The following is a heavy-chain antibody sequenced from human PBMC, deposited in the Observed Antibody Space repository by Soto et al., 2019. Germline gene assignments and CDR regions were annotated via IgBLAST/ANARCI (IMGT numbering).Heavy chain of an antibody. J-gene: IGHJ4*02. Sequence: GGSLRLSCAASGFTFSSYGMHWVRQAPGKGLEWVAVISYDGSNKYYADSVKGRFTISRDNSKNTLYLQMNSLRAEDTAVYYCSKFQGYSGYDRPIGWVVTAIYGRDYWGQGT. V-gene: IGHV3-30*18. CDR3: SKFQGYSGYDRPIGWVVTAIYGRDY. CDR1: GFTFSSYG. CDR2: ISYDGSNK. D-gene: IGHD5-12*01.